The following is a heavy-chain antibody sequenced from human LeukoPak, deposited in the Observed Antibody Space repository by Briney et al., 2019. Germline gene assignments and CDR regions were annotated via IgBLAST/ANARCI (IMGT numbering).Heavy chain of an antibody. D-gene: IGHD3-22*01. Sequence: GRSLRLSCAASGFSFRTYAMSWVRQAPGKGLDWVSAISDDSAKIYYSASVKGRFTISRDNSKNILFLQLNSLRVEDTGVYYCAREYDSSWPSWGQGTLVTVSS. CDR2: ISDDSAKI. CDR1: GFSFRTYA. J-gene: IGHJ5*02. CDR3: AREYDSSWPS. V-gene: IGHV3-23*01.